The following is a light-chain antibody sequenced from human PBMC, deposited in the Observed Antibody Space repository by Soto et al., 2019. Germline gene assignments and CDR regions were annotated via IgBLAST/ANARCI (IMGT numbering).Light chain of an antibody. CDR3: NSYAGTSYV. CDR2: DVS. Sequence: QSALTQPASVSGTPGQSITISCTGTSSDVGGYNYVSWYQQYPGKAPKLIIYDVSNRPSGVSCRFSGSKSGNTASLTISELQAEDEADYYCNSYAGTSYVFGTGTQLTVL. V-gene: IGLV2-14*01. CDR1: SSDVGGYNY. J-gene: IGLJ1*01.